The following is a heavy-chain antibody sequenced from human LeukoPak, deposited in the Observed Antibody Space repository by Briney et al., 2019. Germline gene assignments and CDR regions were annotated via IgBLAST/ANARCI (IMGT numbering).Heavy chain of an antibody. Sequence: GGSLRLSCAASGFTFSSYAMSWVRQAPGKGLEWVSAISGSGAGTYYADSVKGRFTISRDNSKNTLYLQVNSVRAEDTAVYYCARDTSGYYDYWGQGALVTVSS. CDR1: GFTFSSYA. V-gene: IGHV3-23*01. CDR2: ISGSGAGT. D-gene: IGHD2-15*01. J-gene: IGHJ4*02. CDR3: ARDTSGYYDY.